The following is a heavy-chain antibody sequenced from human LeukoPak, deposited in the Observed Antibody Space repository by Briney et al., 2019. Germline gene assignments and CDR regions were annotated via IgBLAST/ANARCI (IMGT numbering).Heavy chain of an antibody. D-gene: IGHD3-10*01. V-gene: IGHV3-23*01. J-gene: IGHJ4*02. CDR3: ARLGGSGSYGLDY. CDR1: GFTFSSYA. CDR2: ISGSGGST. Sequence: PGGSLRLSCAASGFTFSSYAMSWVCQAPGKGLEWVSAISGSGGSTYYADSVKGRFTISRDNAKNSLYLQMNSLRAEDTAVYYCARLGGSGSYGLDYWGQGTLVTVSS.